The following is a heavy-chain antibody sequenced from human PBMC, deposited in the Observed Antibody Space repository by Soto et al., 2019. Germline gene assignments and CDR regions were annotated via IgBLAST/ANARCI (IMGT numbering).Heavy chain of an antibody. V-gene: IGHV4-34*01. D-gene: IGHD1-26*01. Sequence: PSETLSLTCAVYGGSFSGYYWSWIRQPPGKGLEWIGEINHSGSTNYNPSLKSRVTISVDTSKNHFFLRLTSVTAADTAVYYCARWARSSIGGKDFDYWGQGTLVTVSS. J-gene: IGHJ4*02. CDR1: GGSFSGYY. CDR3: ARWARSSIGGKDFDY. CDR2: INHSGST.